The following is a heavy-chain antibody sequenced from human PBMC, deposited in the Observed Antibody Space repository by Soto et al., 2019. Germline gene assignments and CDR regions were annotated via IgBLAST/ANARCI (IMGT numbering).Heavy chain of an antibody. CDR2: ISGSGGST. V-gene: IGHV3-23*01. CDR3: AKEQVAMIVVVTALDY. CDR1: EFTFSIYA. J-gene: IGHJ4*02. Sequence: GGSHILACASSEFTFSIYAMSWVRPTQGKGLEWVSAISGSGGSTYYADSVKGRFTISRDNSKNTLYLQMNSLRAEDTAVYYCAKEQVAMIVVVTALDYWGQGTLVTVSS. D-gene: IGHD3-22*01.